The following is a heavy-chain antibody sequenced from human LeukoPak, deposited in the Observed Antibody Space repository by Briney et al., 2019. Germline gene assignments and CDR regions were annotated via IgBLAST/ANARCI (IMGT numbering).Heavy chain of an antibody. Sequence: SVKVSCKASGGTFSSYAISWVRQAPGQGLEWMGEVIPIFGTANYAQQLQGRVTITTDESTSIAYMELSSLRSEDTAVYYCARVDLRYCSSTSCTPDWYFDLWGRGTLVTVSS. J-gene: IGHJ2*01. D-gene: IGHD2-2*01. V-gene: IGHV1-69*05. CDR3: ARVDLRYCSSTSCTPDWYFDL. CDR1: GGTFSSYA. CDR2: VIPIFGTA.